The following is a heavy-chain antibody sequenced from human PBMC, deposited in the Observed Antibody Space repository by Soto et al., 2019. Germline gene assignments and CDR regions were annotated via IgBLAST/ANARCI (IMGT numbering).Heavy chain of an antibody. J-gene: IGHJ5*01. CDR2: IYYSGST. CDR1: GGSISSGRYY. CDR3: ARDGSGSSYNWFDS. Sequence: LSLTCTVSGGSISSGRYYWSWIRQHPGKGLEWIGYIYYSGSTYYNPSLKSRVTISVDTSKNQFSLKLSSVTAADKAVYYCARDGSGSSYNWFDSWGQGTLVTVSS. D-gene: IGHD3-10*01. V-gene: IGHV4-31*03.